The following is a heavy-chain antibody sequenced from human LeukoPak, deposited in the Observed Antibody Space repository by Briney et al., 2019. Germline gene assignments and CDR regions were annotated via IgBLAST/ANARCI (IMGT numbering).Heavy chain of an antibody. D-gene: IGHD6-6*01. V-gene: IGHV3-21*01. CDR1: GFTFSSYS. J-gene: IGHJ6*03. Sequence: GGSLRLSCAASGFTFSSYSMNWVRQAPGKGLEWVSSISSSSSYIYYADSVKGRFTISRDNAKNSLYLQMNSLRAEDTAVYYCARDHDIAARRRYYYYYMDVWGKGTTVTVSS. CDR3: ARDHDIAARRRYYYYYMDV. CDR2: ISSSSSYI.